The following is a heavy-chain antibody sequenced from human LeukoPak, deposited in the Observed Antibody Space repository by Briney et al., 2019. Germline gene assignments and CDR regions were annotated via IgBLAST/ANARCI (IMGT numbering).Heavy chain of an antibody. Sequence: ASVKVSCKASGYTFTVYYMHWVRQAPGQGLEWMGRINPNSGGTNYAQKFQGRVTMTRDTSISTAYMELSRLRSEDTAVYYCATSAGDPIAFDYWGQGTLVTVSS. CDR2: INPNSGGT. V-gene: IGHV1-2*06. J-gene: IGHJ4*02. CDR1: GYTFTVYY. D-gene: IGHD7-27*01. CDR3: ATSAGDPIAFDY.